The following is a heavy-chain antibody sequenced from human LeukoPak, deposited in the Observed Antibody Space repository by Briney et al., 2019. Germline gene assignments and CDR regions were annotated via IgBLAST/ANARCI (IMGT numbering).Heavy chain of an antibody. J-gene: IGHJ4*02. D-gene: IGHD3-22*01. Sequence: GASVTVSCKASGYTFTGYYIHWVRQAPGQGLEWMGIINPGDGTTSYAQKFQGRVTMTRDTSTSTVYMELRSLRSEDTAVYYCARAPANKYDSRLSEDYWGQGTLVTVSS. V-gene: IGHV1-46*01. CDR3: ARAPANKYDSRLSEDY. CDR1: GYTFTGYY. CDR2: INPGDGTT.